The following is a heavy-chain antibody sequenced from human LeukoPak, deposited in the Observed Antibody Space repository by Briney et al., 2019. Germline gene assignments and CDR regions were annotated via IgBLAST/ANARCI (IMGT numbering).Heavy chain of an antibody. CDR3: ARGASITMVRVPGYYYYMDV. V-gene: IGHV4-39*07. D-gene: IGHD3-10*01. CDR1: GGSISSSSYY. J-gene: IGHJ6*03. CDR2: IYYSGST. Sequence: PSETLSLTCTVSGGSISSSSYYWGWIRQPPGKGLEWIGSIYYSGSTYYNPSLKSRVTISVDTSKNQFSLKLSSVTAADTAVYYCARGASITMVRVPGYYYYMDVWGKGTTVTVSS.